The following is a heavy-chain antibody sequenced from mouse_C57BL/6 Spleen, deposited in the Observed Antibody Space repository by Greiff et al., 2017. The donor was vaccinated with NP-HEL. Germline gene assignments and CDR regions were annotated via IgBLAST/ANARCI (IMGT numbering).Heavy chain of an antibody. CDR1: GYAFSSSW. Sequence: QVQLQQSGPELVKPGASVKISCKASGYAFSSSWMNWVKQRPGKGLEWIGRIYPGDGDTNYNGKFKGKATLTADKSSSTAYMQLSSLTSEDSAVYVCARPYYYGSSPYYFDYWGQGTTLTVSS. J-gene: IGHJ2*01. CDR3: ARPYYYGSSPYYFDY. CDR2: IYPGDGDT. D-gene: IGHD1-1*01. V-gene: IGHV1-82*01.